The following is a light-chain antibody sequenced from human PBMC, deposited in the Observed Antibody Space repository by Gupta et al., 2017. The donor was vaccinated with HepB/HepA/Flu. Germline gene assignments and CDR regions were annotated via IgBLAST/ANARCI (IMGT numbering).Light chain of an antibody. Sequence: AIRMTQSPSSFSASTGDRVTITCRASQGISSYLAWYQQKPGKAPKLLIYAASTLQSGVPSRFSGSGSGTDFTLTISCLQSEDFATYYCQQHDSYPRTFGQGTKLEIK. J-gene: IGKJ2*01. CDR1: QGISSY. CDR2: AAS. V-gene: IGKV1-8*01. CDR3: QQHDSYPRT.